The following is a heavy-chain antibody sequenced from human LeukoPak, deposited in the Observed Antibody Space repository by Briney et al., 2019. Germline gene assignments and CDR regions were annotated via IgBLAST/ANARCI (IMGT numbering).Heavy chain of an antibody. CDR3: ARDGRAGSLFAY. CDR2: ISYSGST. V-gene: IGHV4-59*01. J-gene: IGHJ4*02. D-gene: IGHD6-19*01. CDR1: GGSISSYY. Sequence: SETLSLTCTVSGGSISSYYWSWIRQPPGKGLEWVGYISYSGSTNYNPSLKSRVTISVDTSKNQFSLKLSSVTAADTAIYYCARDGRAGSLFAYWGQGTLVTVSS.